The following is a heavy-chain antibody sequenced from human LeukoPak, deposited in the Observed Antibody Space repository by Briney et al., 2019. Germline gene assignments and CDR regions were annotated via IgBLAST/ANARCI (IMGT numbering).Heavy chain of an antibody. CDR2: IYYSGST. J-gene: IGHJ3*02. Sequence: SETLSLTCTVSGCSFNSYYWSWIRQPPGKGLEWIGYIYYSGSTIYNPSLKSRITISVDTSKNQYSLKLSCVPAAETAVYYCARHLISVSVPGCAFDIWGQGTMVTVSS. D-gene: IGHD6-19*01. CDR3: ARHLISVSVPGCAFDI. V-gene: IGHV4-59*08. CDR1: GCSFNSYY.